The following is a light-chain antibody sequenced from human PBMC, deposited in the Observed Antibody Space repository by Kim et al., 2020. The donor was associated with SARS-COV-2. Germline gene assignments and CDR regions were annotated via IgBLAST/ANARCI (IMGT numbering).Light chain of an antibody. Sequence: LSPGGSATLACRASQSVSSSYLAWYQQKPGQAPRLLIYGASSRATGIPDRFSGSGSGTDFTLTISRLEPEDFAVYYCQQYGSSLYTFGQGTKLEI. V-gene: IGKV3-20*01. CDR2: GAS. J-gene: IGKJ2*01. CDR3: QQYGSSLYT. CDR1: QSVSSSY.